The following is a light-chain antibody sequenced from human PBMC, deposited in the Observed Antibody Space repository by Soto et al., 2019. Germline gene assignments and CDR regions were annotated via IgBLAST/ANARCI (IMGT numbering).Light chain of an antibody. CDR3: HQFGYSPRT. CDR2: ATS. V-gene: IGKV3-20*01. J-gene: IGKJ1*01. CDR1: QTVNSDY. Sequence: EIVLTQSPGTLSLSPGETATLSCRASQTVNSDYLAWFQQRPGQAPRLLIFATSRRATDIPDRFSGSGSGTDFTLAIRRLEHEDFAVYYCHQFGYSPRTFGQGNKVDIK.